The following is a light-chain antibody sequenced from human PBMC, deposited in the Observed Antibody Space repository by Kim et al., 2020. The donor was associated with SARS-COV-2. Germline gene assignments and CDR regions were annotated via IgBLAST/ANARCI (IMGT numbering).Light chain of an antibody. CDR3: QQSYHTPRT. Sequence: SGSVGDRGTITCRSSQYIINYLNWYQQTPGKAPKLLIYAASTLKSGVPSRFSGSGSGTDFTLTISSLQPEDFAIYYCQQSYHTPRTFGQGTKLEI. V-gene: IGKV1-39*01. J-gene: IGKJ2*01. CDR2: AAS. CDR1: QYIINY.